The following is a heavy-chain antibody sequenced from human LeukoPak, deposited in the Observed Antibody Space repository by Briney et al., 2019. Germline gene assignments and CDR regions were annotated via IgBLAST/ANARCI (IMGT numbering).Heavy chain of an antibody. D-gene: IGHD2-2*01. V-gene: IGHV4-34*01. CDR3: ARGQNCSSTSCYSYYYYMDV. Sequence: SETLSLTCAVYGGSFSAYYWSWIRQSPGKGLEWIGEINHSGSTNYNPSLKSRVTISVDTSKNQFSLKLSSVTAADTAVYYCARGQNCSSTSCYSYYYYMDVWGKGTTVTVSS. CDR1: GGSFSAYY. CDR2: INHSGST. J-gene: IGHJ6*03.